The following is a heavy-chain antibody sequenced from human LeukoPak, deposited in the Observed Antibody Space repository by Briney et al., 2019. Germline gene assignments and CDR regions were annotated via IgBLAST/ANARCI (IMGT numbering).Heavy chain of an antibody. CDR3: AREYYDILTGYYKSAFDI. D-gene: IGHD3-9*01. V-gene: IGHV3-74*01. Sequence: GGSLRLSCAASGFTFSSYWMHWVRQAPGKGLVWVSRINSDGSSTSYADSVKGRFTISRDNAKNTLYLQMNSLRAEDTAVYYCAREYYDILTGYYKSAFDIWGQGTMATVSS. CDR1: GFTFSSYW. J-gene: IGHJ3*02. CDR2: INSDGSST.